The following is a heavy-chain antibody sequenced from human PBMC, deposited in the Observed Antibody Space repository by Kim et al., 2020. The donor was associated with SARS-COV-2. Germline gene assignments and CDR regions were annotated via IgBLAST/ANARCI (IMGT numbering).Heavy chain of an antibody. D-gene: IGHD3-16*01. CDR3: ARVMIDDPYYYYGMDV. J-gene: IGHJ6*02. V-gene: IGHV4-59*01. Sequence: SLKSRVTISVDTSKNQFSLKLSSVTAADTAVYYCARVMIDDPYYYYGMDVWGQGTTVTVSS.